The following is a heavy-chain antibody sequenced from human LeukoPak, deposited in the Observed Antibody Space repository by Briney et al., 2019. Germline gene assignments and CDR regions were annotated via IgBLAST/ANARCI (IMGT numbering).Heavy chain of an antibody. CDR3: ARREIPSSGWDY. J-gene: IGHJ4*02. V-gene: IGHV4-30-2*01. D-gene: IGHD6-19*01. CDR2: IYHSGST. Sequence: SETLSLTCTVSGGSISSGGYYWSWIRQPPGKGLEWIGYIYHSGSTYYNPSLKSRVTISVDRSKNQFSLKLSSVTAADTAVYYCARREIPSSGWDYWGQGTLVTVPS. CDR1: GGSISSGGYY.